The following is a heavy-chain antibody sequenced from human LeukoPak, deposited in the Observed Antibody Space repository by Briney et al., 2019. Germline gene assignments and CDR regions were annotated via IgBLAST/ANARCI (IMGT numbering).Heavy chain of an antibody. CDR3: VRAYHPGGWFDP. J-gene: IGHJ5*02. D-gene: IGHD2-21*01. CDR1: GFTFIRSW. Sequence: GGSLLLSCAASGFTFIRSWMTWVRQAPGKGLEWVASINEDGSEIHYVDSVKGRFTISRDNAKDSLYLQMNSLTAEDTAMYYCVRAYHPGGWFDPWGQGTLVTVSS. CDR2: INEDGSEI. V-gene: IGHV3-7*04.